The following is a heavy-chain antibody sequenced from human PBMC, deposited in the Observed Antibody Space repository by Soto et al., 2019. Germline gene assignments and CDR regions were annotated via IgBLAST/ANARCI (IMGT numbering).Heavy chain of an antibody. V-gene: IGHV1-18*01. Sequence: GASGKGSCKASWLTLSNYGISWGRQAPGQRLEWMGWISAYNGNTNYAQKLQGRVTMTTDTSTSTAYMELRSLRSDDTAVYYCARVGNYGDTDYYYYYMDVWGKGTTVTVSS. CDR1: WLTLSNYG. CDR2: ISAYNGNT. CDR3: ARVGNYGDTDYYYYYMDV. J-gene: IGHJ6*03. D-gene: IGHD4-17*01.